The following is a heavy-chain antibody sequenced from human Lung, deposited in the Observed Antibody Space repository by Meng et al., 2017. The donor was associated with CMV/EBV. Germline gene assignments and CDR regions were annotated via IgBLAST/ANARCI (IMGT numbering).Heavy chain of an antibody. CDR2: ISSSSSYI. CDR3: ARDYLIVGILEWLPFQRPSSNYYYYYGMDV. V-gene: IGHV3-21*01. CDR1: GFTFSSYS. J-gene: IGHJ6*02. Sequence: ESXKISXAASGFTFSSYSMNWVRQAPGKGLEWVSSISSSSSYIYYADSVKGRFTISRDNAKNSLYLQMNSLRAEDTAVYYCARDYLIVGILEWLPFQRPSSNYYYYYGMDVWGQGTXVTGSS. D-gene: IGHD3-3*01.